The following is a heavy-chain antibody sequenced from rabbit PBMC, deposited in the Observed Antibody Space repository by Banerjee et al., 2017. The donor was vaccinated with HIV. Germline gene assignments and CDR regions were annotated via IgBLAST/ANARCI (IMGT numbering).Heavy chain of an antibody. D-gene: IGHD1-1*01. CDR1: GFSFSSGYD. CDR3: AREDGGVGGYDNNL. V-gene: IGHV1S40*01. J-gene: IGHJ4*01. CDR2: IYTGGGTT. Sequence: SGGDLVKPEGSLTLTCKASGFSFSSGYDMCWVRQAPGKGLEWIGCIYTGGGTTYYASWAKGRFTISKTSSTTVTLQMTSLTAADTATYFCAREDGGVGGYDNNLWGPGTLVTVS.